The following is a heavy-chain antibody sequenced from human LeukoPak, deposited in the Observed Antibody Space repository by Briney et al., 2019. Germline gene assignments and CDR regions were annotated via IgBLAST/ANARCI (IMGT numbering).Heavy chain of an antibody. CDR1: GFTVSSNY. Sequence: GGSLRLSCAASGFTVSSNYMSWVRQAPGKGLEWVSVIYSGGSTYYADSVKGRFTISRDNSKNTLYLQMNSLRAEDTAVYYCARGAVEAFGVVIPFDYWGQGTLVTVSS. D-gene: IGHD3-3*01. J-gene: IGHJ4*02. CDR3: ARGAVEAFGVVIPFDY. V-gene: IGHV3-66*01. CDR2: IYSGGST.